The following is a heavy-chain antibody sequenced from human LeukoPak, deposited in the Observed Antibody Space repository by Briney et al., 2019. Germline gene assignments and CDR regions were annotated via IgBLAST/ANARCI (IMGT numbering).Heavy chain of an antibody. CDR1: GFTFSSYA. CDR3: ARDMRGDYGDYSSSDYYYGMDV. V-gene: IGHV3-30*04. J-gene: IGHJ6*02. D-gene: IGHD4-17*01. CDR2: ISYDGSNK. Sequence: GGSLRLSCAASGFTFSSYAMHWVRQAPGKGLEWVAVISYDGSNKYYADSVKGRFTISRDNSKNTLNLQMNSLRAGDTAVYYCARDMRGDYGDYSSSDYYYGMDVWGQGTTVTVSS.